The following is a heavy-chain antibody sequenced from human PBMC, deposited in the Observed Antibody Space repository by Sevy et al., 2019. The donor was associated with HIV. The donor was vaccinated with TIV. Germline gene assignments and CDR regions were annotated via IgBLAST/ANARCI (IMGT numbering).Heavy chain of an antibody. V-gene: IGHV3-30*04. CDR3: ARXXXXXXXXELSRGSDS. Sequence: GGSLRLSCAASGFTLSNYAVHWVRQAPGKGLEWVALISHDEIVREYADSVKGRFTISRDNSKNTVYLQMNSLRADDXXXXXXARXXXXXXXXELSRGSDSWGQGTLVTVSS. D-gene: IGHD3-16*01. CDR1: GFTLSNYA. CDR2: ISHDEIVR. J-gene: IGHJ4*02.